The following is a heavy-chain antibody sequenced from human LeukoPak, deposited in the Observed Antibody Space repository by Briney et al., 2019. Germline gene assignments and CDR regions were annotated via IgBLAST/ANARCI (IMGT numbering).Heavy chain of an antibody. Sequence: GGSLRLSCAASGFTFSSYAMSWVRQAPGKGLEWVSAISGSGGSTYYADSVKGRFTISRDNSKNTLYLQMNSLRAEDTAVYYCAKDLGSRYYYDSSGYWDYWGQGTLVTVSS. CDR1: GFTFSSYA. CDR3: AKDLGSRYYYDSSGYWDY. D-gene: IGHD3-22*01. V-gene: IGHV3-23*01. CDR2: ISGSGGST. J-gene: IGHJ4*02.